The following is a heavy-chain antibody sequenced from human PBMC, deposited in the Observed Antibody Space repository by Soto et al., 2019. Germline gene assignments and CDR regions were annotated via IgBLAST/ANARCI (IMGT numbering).Heavy chain of an antibody. CDR3: ASWQRNWYFDL. Sequence: SETLSLTCTVSGGSISSGDDFWTWIRQPPGKGLEWIGYIYYSGSTYYNPSLKSRLTMSVDTSKNQFSLKLSSVTAADTAVYYCASWQRNWYFDLWGRRTLVPVSS. CDR1: GGSISSGDDF. CDR2: IYYSGST. J-gene: IGHJ2*01. V-gene: IGHV4-30-4*01.